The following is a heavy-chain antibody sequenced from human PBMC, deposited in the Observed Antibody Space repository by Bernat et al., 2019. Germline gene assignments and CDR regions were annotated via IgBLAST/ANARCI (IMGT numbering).Heavy chain of an antibody. CDR2: ISGSGGST. J-gene: IGHJ4*02. CDR3: AKDPGWSPGTTLGY. Sequence: EVQLLESGGGLVQPGGSLRLSCAASGFTFSSYAMSWVRQAPGKGLEWVAAISGSGGSTYYADSVKGRFTISRDNSKNTLYLQMNSLRAEDTAVYYCAKDPGWSPGTTLGYWGQGTLVTVSS. V-gene: IGHV3-23*01. CDR1: GFTFSSYA. D-gene: IGHD2/OR15-2a*01.